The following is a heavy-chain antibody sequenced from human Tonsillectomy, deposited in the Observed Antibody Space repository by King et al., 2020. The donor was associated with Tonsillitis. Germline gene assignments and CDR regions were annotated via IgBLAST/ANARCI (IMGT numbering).Heavy chain of an antibody. J-gene: IGHJ4*02. CDR3: ARDWDTYYVILTGSPLTIDY. Sequence: EVQLVESGGGLVKPGGSLRLSCAASGFTFSSYSMNWVRQAPGKGLEWVSSISSSSSYIYYADSVKGRFTISRDNAKNSLYLQMNSLRAEDTAVYYCARDWDTYYVILTGSPLTIDYWGQGTLVTVSS. CDR1: GFTFSSYS. CDR2: ISSSSSYI. D-gene: IGHD3-9*01. V-gene: IGHV3-21*01.